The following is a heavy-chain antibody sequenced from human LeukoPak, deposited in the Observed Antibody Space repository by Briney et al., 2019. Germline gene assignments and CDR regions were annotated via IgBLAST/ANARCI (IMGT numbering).Heavy chain of an antibody. V-gene: IGHV4-34*01. CDR1: GGSFSDYY. Sequence: PSETLSLTCAVYGGSFSDYYWTWISQPPGKGLEWIGEIDHSGSTNYNPSLKSRVTISLDTSKNQFSLKLSSVTAADTAVYYCAPGSTVGNRGSWFDPWGQGTLVTVSS. J-gene: IGHJ5*02. CDR3: APGSTVGNRGSWFDP. CDR2: IDHSGST. D-gene: IGHD4-23*01.